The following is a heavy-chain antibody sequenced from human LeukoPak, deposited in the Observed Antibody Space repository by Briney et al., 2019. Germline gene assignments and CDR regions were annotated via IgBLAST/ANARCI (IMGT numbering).Heavy chain of an antibody. V-gene: IGHV3-23*01. CDR2: ISGSGGST. CDR3: AKDRPGAYTYYYDSSGPVDY. J-gene: IGHJ4*02. Sequence: PGGSLRLSCAASGFTFSSYAMSWVRQAPGKGLEWVSAISGSGGSTYYADSVKGRFTISRDNSKNTLYLQMNSLRAEDTAVYYCAKDRPGAYTYYYDSSGPVDYWGQGALVTVSS. D-gene: IGHD3-22*01. CDR1: GFTFSSYA.